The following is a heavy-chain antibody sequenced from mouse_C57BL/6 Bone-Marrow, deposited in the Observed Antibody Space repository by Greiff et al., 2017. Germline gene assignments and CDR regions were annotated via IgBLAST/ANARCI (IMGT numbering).Heavy chain of an antibody. V-gene: IGHV1-59*01. Sequence: QVQLQQPGAELVRPGTSVKLSCKASGYTFTSYWMNWVKQRPGQGLEWIGVIDPTDSYTNYNQKFKGKATLTVDTSSSTAYLQLSSLTSEDSAVYYCAREAGSSTIDYWGQGTTLTVSS. J-gene: IGHJ2*01. CDR2: IDPTDSYT. CDR1: GYTFTSYW. CDR3: AREAGSSTIDY. D-gene: IGHD1-1*01.